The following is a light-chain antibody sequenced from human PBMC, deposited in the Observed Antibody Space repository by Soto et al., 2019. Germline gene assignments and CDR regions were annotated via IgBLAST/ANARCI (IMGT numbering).Light chain of an antibody. CDR1: QTISRS. J-gene: IGKJ1*01. CDR3: QQYNTYPWT. V-gene: IGKV1-5*01. CDR2: DVS. Sequence: DIEMTQSPSTLSASVGDRVTITCRASQTISRSVAWYQQRPGKAPKVLIYDVSTLESGVPSRFSGSGSGTEFTLTINSLQPDDFATYYCQQYNTYPWTFGQGTKVDIK.